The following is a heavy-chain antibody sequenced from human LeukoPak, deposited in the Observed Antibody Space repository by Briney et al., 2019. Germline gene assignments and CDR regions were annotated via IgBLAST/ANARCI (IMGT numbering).Heavy chain of an antibody. J-gene: IGHJ4*02. CDR3: ARASGSFDY. D-gene: IGHD5-12*01. Sequence: PGGSLRLSCATSGFAFTTYGLHWVRQTPGKGLEWVAVIWPEGSYKYNADSVRGRFTISRDNSKNTLYLQMNSLRAEDTAVYYCARASGSFDYWGQGTLVTVSS. CDR2: IWPEGSYK. CDR1: GFAFTTYG. V-gene: IGHV3-33*01.